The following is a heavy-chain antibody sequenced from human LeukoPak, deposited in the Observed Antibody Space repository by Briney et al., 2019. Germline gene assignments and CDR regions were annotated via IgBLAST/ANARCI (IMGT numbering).Heavy chain of an antibody. CDR3: AELGITMIGGV. Sequence: GGSLRLSCAASGFTFSNYAMHWVRQAPGKGLEWVAYIRYDGSSAYYADFVKGRFTISRDNAKNSLYLQMNSLRAEDTAVYYCAELGITMIGGVWGKGTTVTISS. J-gene: IGHJ6*04. D-gene: IGHD3-10*02. CDR1: GFTFSNYA. V-gene: IGHV3-30*02. CDR2: IRYDGSSA.